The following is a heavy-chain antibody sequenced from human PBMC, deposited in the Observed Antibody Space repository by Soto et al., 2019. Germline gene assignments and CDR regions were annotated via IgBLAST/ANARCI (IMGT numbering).Heavy chain of an antibody. V-gene: IGHV3-23*01. CDR2: ISANDVGS. CDR3: AKAKNDYNWDNRPPFDY. J-gene: IGHJ4*02. D-gene: IGHD1-20*01. CDR1: GFTLTNYA. Sequence: GGSLRLSCEASGFTLTNYAMTWIRQAPGKGLEWVSLISANDVGSYYAESVKTRFTSSTDQSRNTVYLQMDSLRADDTAIYYCAKAKNDYNWDNRPPFDYWGQGTLVTVSS.